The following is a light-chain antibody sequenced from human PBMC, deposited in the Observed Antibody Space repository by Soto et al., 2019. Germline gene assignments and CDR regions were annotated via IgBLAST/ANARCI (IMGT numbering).Light chain of an antibody. J-gene: IGKJ1*01. CDR2: GAS. V-gene: IGKV3-15*01. CDR3: QQYDKWPRWT. Sequence: EIVLTQSPSTLSVSPGETATLSCRAGQSVNRKVAWYQQKPGQAPRLLIYGASTGATDIPDRFSGSGSGTEFTLTISSLQSEDFAVYYCQQYDKWPRWTFGQGTKVDIK. CDR1: QSVNRK.